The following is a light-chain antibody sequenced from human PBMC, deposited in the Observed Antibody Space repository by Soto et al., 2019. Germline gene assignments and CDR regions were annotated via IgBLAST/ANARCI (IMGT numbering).Light chain of an antibody. Sequence: DIQMTQSPSSLSASVGARVSITCRASQSISSYLTWCQQKPGEAPNLLIYAASSLHSGVPSRFSGSGSGTDFILTISSLQPEDFATYYCQQSYDHPVTFGQGTRLEMK. CDR2: AAS. CDR3: QQSYDHPVT. CDR1: QSISSY. J-gene: IGKJ5*01. V-gene: IGKV1-39*01.